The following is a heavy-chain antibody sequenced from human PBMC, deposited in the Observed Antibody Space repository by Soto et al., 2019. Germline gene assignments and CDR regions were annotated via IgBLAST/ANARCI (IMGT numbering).Heavy chain of an antibody. CDR1: GFTFSSYG. CDR3: ARSGGHGDYVGPDYYFDY. CDR2: ISYDGSNK. D-gene: IGHD4-17*01. Sequence: GGSLRLPCAASGFTFSSYGIHWVRQAPGKGLEWVAVISYDGSNKYYADSVKGRFTISRDNSKNTLYLQMNSLRAEDTAVYYCARSGGHGDYVGPDYYFDYWGQGTLVTVSS. J-gene: IGHJ4*02. V-gene: IGHV3-30*03.